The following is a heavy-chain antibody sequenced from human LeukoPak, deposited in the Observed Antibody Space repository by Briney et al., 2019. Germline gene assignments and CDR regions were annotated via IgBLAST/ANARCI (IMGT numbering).Heavy chain of an antibody. CDR3: ARGEGAAAGTAPSLDY. CDR2: INHSGST. D-gene: IGHD6-13*01. J-gene: IGHJ4*02. Sequence: SETLSLTCAVYGGSFSGYYWSWIRQPPGKGLEWIGEINHSGSTNYNPSLKSRVTTSVDTSKNQFSLKLSSVTAADTAVYYCARGEGAAAGTAPSLDYWGQGTLVTVSS. V-gene: IGHV4-34*01. CDR1: GGSFSGYY.